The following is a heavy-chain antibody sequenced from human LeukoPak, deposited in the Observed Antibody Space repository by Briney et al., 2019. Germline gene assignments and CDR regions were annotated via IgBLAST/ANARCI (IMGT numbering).Heavy chain of an antibody. D-gene: IGHD3-10*01. Sequence: SETLSLTCTVSGGSISSYYWSWIRQPPGKGLDGIGYIYYSGSTNYNPSLKSRVTISVDTSKNQFSLKMSTVTHAPTAVYYCASMGLIWFGDERRYFDYWGQGTLVIVSS. CDR2: IYYSGST. V-gene: IGHV4-59*01. CDR3: ASMGLIWFGDERRYFDY. CDR1: GGSISSYY. J-gene: IGHJ4*02.